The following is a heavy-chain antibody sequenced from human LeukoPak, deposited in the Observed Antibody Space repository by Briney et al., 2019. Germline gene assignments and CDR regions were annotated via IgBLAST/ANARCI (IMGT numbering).Heavy chain of an antibody. V-gene: IGHV4-59*01. CDR2: IYYSGST. CDR1: GGSISSYY. D-gene: IGHD3-3*01. J-gene: IGHJ5*02. CDR3: ARVTGTYDFWSGFDP. Sequence: PSETLSLTCTVSGGSISSYYWSWIRQPPAKGLEWIGYIYYSGSTNYNPSLKSRVTISVDTSKNQFSLKLSSVTAADTAVYYCARVTGTYDFWSGFDPWGQGTLVTVSS.